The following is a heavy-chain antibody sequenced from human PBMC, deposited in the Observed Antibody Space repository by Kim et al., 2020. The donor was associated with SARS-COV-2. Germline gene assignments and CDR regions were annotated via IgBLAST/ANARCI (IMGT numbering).Heavy chain of an antibody. CDR3: ARVTVDSSGWYWVY. V-gene: IGHV1-8*01. J-gene: IGHJ4*02. D-gene: IGHD6-19*01. CDR2: MNPNSGNT. Sequence: ASVKVSCKASGYTFTSYDINWVRQATGQGLEWMGWMNPNSGNTGHAQKFQGRVTMTRNTSISTAYMELSSLRSEDTAVYYCARVTVDSSGWYWVYWGQGTLVTVSS. CDR1: GYTFTSYD.